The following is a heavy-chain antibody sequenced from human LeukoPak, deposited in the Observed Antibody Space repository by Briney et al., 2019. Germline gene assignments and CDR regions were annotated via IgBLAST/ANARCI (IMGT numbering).Heavy chain of an antibody. Sequence: SETLSLTCTVSGGSISSYYWSWIRQPPGKGLEWIGYIYTSGSTNYNPSLKSRVTISVDTSKNQFSLKLSSVTAADTAVYYCAIHLTPYTNFDYWGQGTLVTVSS. CDR3: AIHLTPYTNFDY. D-gene: IGHD2-2*02. J-gene: IGHJ4*02. V-gene: IGHV4-4*09. CDR2: IYTSGST. CDR1: GGSISSYY.